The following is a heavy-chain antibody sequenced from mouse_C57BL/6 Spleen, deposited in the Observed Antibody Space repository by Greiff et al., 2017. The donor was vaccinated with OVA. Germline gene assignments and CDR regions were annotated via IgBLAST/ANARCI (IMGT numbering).Heavy chain of an antibody. D-gene: IGHD2-1*01. Sequence: QVQLQQSGPALVKPGASVKISCKASGYAFSSSWMNWVKQRPGKGLEWIGRIYPGDGDTNYNGKFKGKATLTADNSSSTAYMQLSSLTSEDSAVYFCARRGGNYPYYAMDYWGQGTSVTVSS. J-gene: IGHJ4*01. V-gene: IGHV1-82*01. CDR1: GYAFSSSW. CDR2: IYPGDGDT. CDR3: ARRGGNYPYYAMDY.